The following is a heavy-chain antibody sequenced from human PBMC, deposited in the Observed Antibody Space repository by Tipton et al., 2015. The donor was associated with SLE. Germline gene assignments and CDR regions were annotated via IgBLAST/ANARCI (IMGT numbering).Heavy chain of an antibody. J-gene: IGHJ4*02. Sequence: QLVQSGAALKKPGPSVKVSCKPSGYTFTDFYIHWVRQAPGQGLEWMGRITPTTGDTHNAQNFQGRVTLTRDTSVSTAYLELSSVRSDDSSVYNCARGAHRSGGAGDDCGGEGTLITASS. D-gene: IGHD6-19*01. V-gene: IGHV1-2*06. CDR1: GYTFTDFY. CDR2: ITPTTGDT. CDR3: ARGAHRSGGAGDDC.